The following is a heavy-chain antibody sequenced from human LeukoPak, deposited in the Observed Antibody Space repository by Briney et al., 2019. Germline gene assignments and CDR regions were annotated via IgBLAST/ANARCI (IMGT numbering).Heavy chain of an antibody. CDR3: ARGTALSSPLEY. J-gene: IGHJ4*02. CDR1: GFTFSNYD. CDR2: LNPKSGDT. V-gene: IGHV1-8*01. Sequence: ASVKVSCKASGFTFSNYDINWVRQAPGQGLEWMGWLNPKSGDTGYAQKFQGRVAMTRNTSKTTAYMDVSSLTSEDTAVYYCARGTALSSPLEYWGQGTLVTVSS. D-gene: IGHD2-21*02.